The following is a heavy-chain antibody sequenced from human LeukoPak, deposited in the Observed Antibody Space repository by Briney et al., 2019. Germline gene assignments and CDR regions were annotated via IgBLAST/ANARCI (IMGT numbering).Heavy chain of an antibody. V-gene: IGHV1-69*04. CDR1: GGTFSSYA. Sequence: SVKVSCKASGGTFSSYAISWVRQAPGQGLEWMGRIIPILGIANYAQKFQGRVTITADKSTSTAYMELSSLRSEDTAVYYCARDFSAVSSAYYYYYMDVWGKGTTVTVSS. CDR3: ARDFSAVSSAYYYYYMDV. J-gene: IGHJ6*03. D-gene: IGHD6-6*01. CDR2: IIPILGIA.